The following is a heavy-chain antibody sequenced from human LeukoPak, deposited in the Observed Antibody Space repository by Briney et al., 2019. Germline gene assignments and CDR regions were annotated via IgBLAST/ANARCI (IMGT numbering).Heavy chain of an antibody. Sequence: GGSLRLSCAASGFTVSSNYMSWVRQAPGKGLEWVSVIYSGGSTYYADSVKGRFTISRDNAKNSLYLQMNSLRAEDTALYYCAKGWEPPNTVTNAFDIWGQGTMVTVSS. CDR1: GFTVSSNY. J-gene: IGHJ3*02. CDR2: IYSGGST. V-gene: IGHV3-53*05. CDR3: AKGWEPPNTVTNAFDI. D-gene: IGHD4-17*01.